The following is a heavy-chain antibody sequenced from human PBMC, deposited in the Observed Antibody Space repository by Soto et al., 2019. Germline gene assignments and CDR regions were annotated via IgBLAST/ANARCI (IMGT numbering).Heavy chain of an antibody. J-gene: IGHJ6*02. V-gene: IGHV3-21*01. CDR3: ARGDMGYYYGMDV. Sequence: PGGSLRLSCAASGFTFSSYSMNWVHQAPGKGLEWVSSISSSSSYIYYADSVKGRFTISRDNAKNSLYLQMNSLRAEDTAVYYCARGDMGYYYGMDVWGQGTTVTVSS. CDR1: GFTFSSYS. D-gene: IGHD3-16*01. CDR2: ISSSSSYI.